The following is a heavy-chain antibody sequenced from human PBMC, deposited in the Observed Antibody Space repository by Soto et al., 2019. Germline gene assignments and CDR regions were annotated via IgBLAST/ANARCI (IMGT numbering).Heavy chain of an antibody. CDR1: GGSISSYY. CDR2: IYYSGST. J-gene: IGHJ6*02. Sequence: PSETLSLTCTVSGGSISSYYWSWIRQPPGKGLEWIGYIYYSGSTNYNPSLKSRVTISVDTSKNQFSLKLSSVTAADTAVYYCARDSLVADRPHYYYGMDVWGQGTTVTVSS. V-gene: IGHV4-59*01. D-gene: IGHD6-6*01. CDR3: ARDSLVADRPHYYYGMDV.